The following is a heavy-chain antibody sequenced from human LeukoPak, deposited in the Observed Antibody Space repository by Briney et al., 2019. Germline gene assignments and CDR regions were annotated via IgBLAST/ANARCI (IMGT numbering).Heavy chain of an antibody. CDR2: TWHDGDG. V-gene: IGHV4-59*01. D-gene: IGHD3-16*01. CDR3: ARGAGGPDY. J-gene: IGHJ4*02. Sequence: SETLSLTCTVSGASISSSYWSWIRQPPGKGLELIVYTWHDGDGNYNPSLESRVTISVDTSKNAFSMRMTSVTAADTAIYYCARGAGGPDYWGQGTLVTVSS. CDR1: GASISSSY.